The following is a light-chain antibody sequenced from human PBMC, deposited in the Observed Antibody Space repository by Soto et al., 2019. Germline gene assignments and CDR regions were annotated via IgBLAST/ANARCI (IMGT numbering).Light chain of an antibody. V-gene: IGKV3-11*01. Sequence: EIVMTQSPATLSVSPGESATLSCRASQSVSSYLAWYQQKPGQAPRLLIYDASNRATGIPARFSGSGSGTDFTLTISSLEPDDFAVYYCQQRADWPITFGQGTRLEIK. CDR3: QQRADWPIT. CDR2: DAS. CDR1: QSVSSY. J-gene: IGKJ5*01.